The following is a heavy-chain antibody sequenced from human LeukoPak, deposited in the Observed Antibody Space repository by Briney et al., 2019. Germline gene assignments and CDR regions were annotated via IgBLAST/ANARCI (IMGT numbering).Heavy chain of an antibody. CDR3: ARDSSSFPNYFDF. D-gene: IGHD3-3*02. CDR1: GFTVSSTY. Sequence: GGSLRLSCAASGFTVSSTYMSWARQAPGQGLEWVSLIYSSGSTFYAYSVQDRFTISRDNSKNTLYLQMNSLRAEDTAMYYCARDSSSFPNYFDFWGQGTLVTVSS. CDR2: IYSSGST. J-gene: IGHJ4*02. V-gene: IGHV3-53*01.